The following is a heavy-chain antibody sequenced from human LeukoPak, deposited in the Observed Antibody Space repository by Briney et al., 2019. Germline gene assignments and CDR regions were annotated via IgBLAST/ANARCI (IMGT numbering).Heavy chain of an antibody. Sequence: PGGSLRLSCAASGFSFSRYYMSWVRQAPGKGLEWVSVLFSGGDTYYADSVKGRFTISRDNAKNSLYLQMNSLRAEDTALYYCAKDRYSSGWSNFDYWGQGTLVTVSS. J-gene: IGHJ4*02. V-gene: IGHV3-53*05. CDR2: LFSGGDT. D-gene: IGHD6-19*01. CDR1: GFSFSRYY. CDR3: AKDRYSSGWSNFDY.